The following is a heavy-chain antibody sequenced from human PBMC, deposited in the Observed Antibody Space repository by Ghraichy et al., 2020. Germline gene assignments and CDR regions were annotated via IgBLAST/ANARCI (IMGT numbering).Heavy chain of an antibody. CDR3: ARFLRPAPITTVIGLGRGSFDY. D-gene: IGHD3-10*01. V-gene: IGHV4-34*01. J-gene: IGHJ4*02. CDR2: INHSGST. Sequence: SETLSLTCAVYGGSFSGYYWSWIRQPPGKGLEWIGEINHSGSTNYNPSLKSRVTISVDTSKNQFSLKLSSVTAADTAVYYCARFLRPAPITTVIGLGRGSFDYWGQGTLVTVSS. CDR1: GGSFSGYY.